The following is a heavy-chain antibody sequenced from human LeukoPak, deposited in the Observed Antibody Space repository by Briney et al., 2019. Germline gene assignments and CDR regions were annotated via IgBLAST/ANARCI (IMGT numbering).Heavy chain of an antibody. Sequence: PSETLSLTCAVYGGSFSGYYWSWIRQPPGKGLEWIGEINHSGSTNYKPSLKSRVTISVDTSKNQFSLKLSSVTAADTAGYYCARGRIAVAGKTFDYWGQGTLVTVSS. J-gene: IGHJ4*02. D-gene: IGHD6-19*01. V-gene: IGHV4-34*01. CDR2: INHSGST. CDR1: GGSFSGYY. CDR3: ARGRIAVAGKTFDY.